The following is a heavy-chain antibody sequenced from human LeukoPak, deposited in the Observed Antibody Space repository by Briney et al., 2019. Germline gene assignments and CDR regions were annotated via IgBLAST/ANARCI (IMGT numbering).Heavy chain of an antibody. J-gene: IGHJ4*02. CDR2: IYTSGST. CDR3: ARGKVVAGTPGQNSWDN. V-gene: IGHV4-4*07. Sequence: SETLSLTCTVSGGSISSYYWNWIRQPAGKGLEWIGRIYTSGSTNYNPSLKSRVTMSVDTSKNQFSLKLTSVTAADTAVYYCARGKVVAGTPGQNSWDNWGQGILITVSS. CDR1: GGSISSYY. D-gene: IGHD6-19*01.